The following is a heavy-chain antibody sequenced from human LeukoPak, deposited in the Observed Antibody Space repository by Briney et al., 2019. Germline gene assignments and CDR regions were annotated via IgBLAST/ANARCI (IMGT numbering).Heavy chain of an antibody. CDR1: GFTLSNYA. D-gene: IGHD1-26*01. CDR3: AKDRLGAILYFDY. Sequence: GGTLRLSCAASGFTLSNYAMSWVRQAPGKGLEWVSAISGRLGDTYYPDSVKGRFTISRDNSKNTLHLQMDSLRAGDTAVYYCAKDRLGAILYFDYWGQGTLVTVSS. V-gene: IGHV3-23*01. J-gene: IGHJ4*02. CDR2: ISGRLGDT.